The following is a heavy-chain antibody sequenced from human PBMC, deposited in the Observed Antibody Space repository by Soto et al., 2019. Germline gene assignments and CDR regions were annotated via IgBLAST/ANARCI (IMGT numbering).Heavy chain of an antibody. CDR1: GFTFDNYG. V-gene: IGHV3-23*01. CDR2: ITGAGGST. D-gene: IGHD4-4*01. J-gene: IGHJ6*02. CDR3: AKGHSDSFGNYDYFGMDV. Sequence: EVQLLESGGGLVQPGGSLRLSCAASGFTFDNYGMSWVRQAPGKGLEWIGAITGAGGSTYNADSVKGRFTISRDNSKKTVYPQVDSLRVEDTAVYYCAKGHSDSFGNYDYFGMDVWGQGTTVTVSS.